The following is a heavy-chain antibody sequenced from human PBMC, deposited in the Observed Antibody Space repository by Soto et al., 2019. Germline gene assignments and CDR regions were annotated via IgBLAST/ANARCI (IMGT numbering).Heavy chain of an antibody. J-gene: IGHJ6*02. CDR2: MNPNSGNT. CDR3: ARGEYGDYTMNYYYGMDV. V-gene: IGHV1-8*01. CDR1: GYTFTSYD. D-gene: IGHD4-17*01. Sequence: GASVKVSCKASGYTFTSYDINWVRQATGQGLEWMGWMNPNSGNTGYAQKFQGRVTMTRNTSISTAYMELSSLRSEDTAVYYCARGEYGDYTMNYYYGMDVWGQGTTVTVSS.